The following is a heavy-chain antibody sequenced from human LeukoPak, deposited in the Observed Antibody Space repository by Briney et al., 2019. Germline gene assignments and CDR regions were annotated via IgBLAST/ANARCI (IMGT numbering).Heavy chain of an antibody. V-gene: IGHV3-7*01. Sequence: GGSLRLSCAGSGFTFRSYWMHWVRQAPGKGLEWVANIKQDGSEKYYVDSVKGRFTISRDNANDSVYLQMNSPRAEDTAVYYCARRYFDWFLGAGGSPDIWGQGTMVTVSS. CDR2: IKQDGSEK. CDR3: ARRYFDWFLGAGGSPDI. J-gene: IGHJ3*02. D-gene: IGHD3-9*01. CDR1: GFTFRSYW.